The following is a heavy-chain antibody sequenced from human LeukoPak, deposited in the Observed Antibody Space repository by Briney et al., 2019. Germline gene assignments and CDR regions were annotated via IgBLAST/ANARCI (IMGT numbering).Heavy chain of an antibody. Sequence: SQTLSLTCAISGDSVSSNSAAWNWIRQSPSRGLEWLGRTYYRSKWYIVYAVSVKSRMTINSGTSKNQFSLQLNSVTPDDTAVYYCARSQGATIYGFDSWGQGTPVTVSS. V-gene: IGHV6-1*01. CDR2: TYYRSKWYI. CDR3: ARSQGATIYGFDS. J-gene: IGHJ4*02. CDR1: GDSVSSNSAA. D-gene: IGHD5-12*01.